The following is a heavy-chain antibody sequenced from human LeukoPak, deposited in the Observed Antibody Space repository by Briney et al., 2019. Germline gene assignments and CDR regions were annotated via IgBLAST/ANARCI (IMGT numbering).Heavy chain of an antibody. CDR1: SGSIISYY. CDR3: ARAPKVVGSYRMGGAYDI. CDR2: IYYSGNT. Sequence: SETLSLTCSVSSGSIISYYWNWIRQPPGKGLEWIGNIYYSGNTNYNPSLKSRVNISVDMSKNQFSLNLTSVTAADTAIYYCARAPKVVGSYRMGGAYDIWGQGTMVTVS. J-gene: IGHJ3*02. D-gene: IGHD3-16*02. V-gene: IGHV4-59*01.